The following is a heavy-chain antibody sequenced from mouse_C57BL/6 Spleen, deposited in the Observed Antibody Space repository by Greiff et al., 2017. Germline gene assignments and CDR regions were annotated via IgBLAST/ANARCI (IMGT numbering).Heavy chain of an antibody. D-gene: IGHD2-3*01. CDR3: ARGGDDGYPYYAMDY. Sequence: QVQLKQPGAELVMPGASVKLSCKASGYTFTSYWMHWVKQRPGQGLEWIGEIDPSDSYTNYNQKFKGKSTLTVDKSSSTAYMQLSSLTSEDSAVYYCARGGDDGYPYYAMDYWGQGTSVTVSS. CDR1: GYTFTSYW. V-gene: IGHV1-69*01. J-gene: IGHJ4*01. CDR2: IDPSDSYT.